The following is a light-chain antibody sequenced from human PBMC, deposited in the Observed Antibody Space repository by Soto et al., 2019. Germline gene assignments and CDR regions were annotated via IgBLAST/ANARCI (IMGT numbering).Light chain of an antibody. Sequence: MTQSPATLSVSPGERATLSCRASQGISSWLAWYQQKPGKAPKFLIYAASTLQSGVPSRFSGSASGTEFTLTISNLQPEDFATYYCQQAYSFPITFGQGTRLEIK. V-gene: IGKV1-12*01. CDR2: AAS. J-gene: IGKJ5*01. CDR3: QQAYSFPIT. CDR1: QGISSW.